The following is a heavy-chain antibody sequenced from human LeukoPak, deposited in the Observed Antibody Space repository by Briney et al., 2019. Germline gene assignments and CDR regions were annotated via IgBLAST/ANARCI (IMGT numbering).Heavy chain of an antibody. J-gene: IGHJ4*02. CDR2: ISGSGGST. D-gene: IGHD6-19*01. CDR3: AKVYSGGWYRGSFDY. Sequence: PGGSPRLSCAASGFTVSSNYMSWVRQAPGKGLEWVSAISGSGGSTYYADSVKGRFTISRDNSKNTLYLQMNSLRAEDTAVYYCAKVYSGGWYRGSFDYWGQGTLVTVSS. CDR1: GFTVSSNY. V-gene: IGHV3-23*01.